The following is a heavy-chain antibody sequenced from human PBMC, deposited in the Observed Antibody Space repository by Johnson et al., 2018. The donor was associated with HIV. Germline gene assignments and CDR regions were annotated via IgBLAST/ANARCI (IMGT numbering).Heavy chain of an antibody. CDR2: ISYDGSNK. CDR1: AFTFRSYS. CDR3: AREGEPDGFDV. D-gene: IGHD3-16*01. Sequence: QVQLVESGGGVVQPGRSLRLSCAASAFTFRSYSMHWVRQAPGKGLEWVAVISYDGSNKYYAASVKGRFTISRDNSKNTLYLQMNSLRAEDTAVYYCAREGEPDGFDVWGLGTMVTVSS. J-gene: IGHJ3*01. V-gene: IGHV3-30-3*01.